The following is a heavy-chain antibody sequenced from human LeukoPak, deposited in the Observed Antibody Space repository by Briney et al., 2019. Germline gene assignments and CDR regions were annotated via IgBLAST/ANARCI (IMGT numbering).Heavy chain of an antibody. CDR2: ISGSVGST. V-gene: IGHV3-23*01. D-gene: IGHD1-26*01. Sequence: PGGSLRLSCAASGFTFSSYAMSWVRQAPGKGLEWVSAISGSVGSTYYADSVKGRFTISRDNSKNTLYLQINSLRAEDTAVYYCAIPPHPALYSGSYPNYYYYMDVWGKGTTVTVSS. CDR1: GFTFSSYA. J-gene: IGHJ6*03. CDR3: AIPPHPALYSGSYPNYYYYMDV.